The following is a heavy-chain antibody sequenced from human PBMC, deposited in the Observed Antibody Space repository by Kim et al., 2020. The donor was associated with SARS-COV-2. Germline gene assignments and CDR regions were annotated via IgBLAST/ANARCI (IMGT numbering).Heavy chain of an antibody. CDR1: GFTFSSYW. D-gene: IGHD2-2*01. CDR3: ARGLSIVVPSAMPNDYFDY. Sequence: GGSLRLSCAASGFTFSSYWMNWVRQAPGKGLEWVANIKQDGSEKYYVDSVKGRFTISRDNAKNSLYLQMNSLRAEDTAVYYCARGLSIVVPSAMPNDYFDYWGQGTLVTVSS. CDR2: IKQDGSEK. V-gene: IGHV3-7*01. J-gene: IGHJ4*02.